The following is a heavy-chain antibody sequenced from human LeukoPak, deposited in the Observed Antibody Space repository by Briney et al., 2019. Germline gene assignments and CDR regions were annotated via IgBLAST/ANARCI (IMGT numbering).Heavy chain of an antibody. Sequence: PGGSLRLSCVGSEFSFKNSWMTWVRQAPGKGLEWVASIKEDGEETYHVGSVRGRFTISRDNAKNSLYLQMNSLTHEDTAMYSCARGGGYYYAVSFYMDVWGKGTTVTVSS. CDR3: ARGGGYYYAVSFYMDV. CDR2: IKEDGEET. D-gene: IGHD3-22*01. J-gene: IGHJ6*03. V-gene: IGHV3-7*01. CDR1: EFSFKNSW.